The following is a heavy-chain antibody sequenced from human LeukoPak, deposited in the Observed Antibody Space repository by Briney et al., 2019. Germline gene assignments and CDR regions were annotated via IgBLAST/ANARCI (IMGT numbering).Heavy chain of an antibody. J-gene: IGHJ4*02. CDR1: GYSFINYY. CDR2: TYPGGSDT. Sequence: GESMKISCRCSGYSFINYYMGWVRQMPGKGLEWIGVTYPGGSDTSYNPSFKGQVIFSADKSTTTVYLQWSRLQASDTAIYYCARQYSSGWFRHFDYWGQGTLITVSS. D-gene: IGHD3-22*01. CDR3: ARQYSSGWFRHFDY. V-gene: IGHV5-51*01.